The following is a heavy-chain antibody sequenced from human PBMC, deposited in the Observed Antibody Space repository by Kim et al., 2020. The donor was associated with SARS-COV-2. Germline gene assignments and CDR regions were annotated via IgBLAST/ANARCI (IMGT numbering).Heavy chain of an antibody. V-gene: IGHV3-21*01. CDR2: ISSSSSYT. D-gene: IGHD5-18*01. J-gene: IGHJ4*02. Sequence: GGSLRLSCAASGFTFSSYSMNWVRQAPGKGLEWVSSISSSSSYTYYADSVKGRFTISRDNAKNSLYLQMNSLRAEDTAVYYCARNVDTAMVDYWGQGTLV. CDR3: ARNVDTAMVDY. CDR1: GFTFSSYS.